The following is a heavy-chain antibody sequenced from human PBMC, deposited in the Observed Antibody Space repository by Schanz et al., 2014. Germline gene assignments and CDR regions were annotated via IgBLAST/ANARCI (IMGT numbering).Heavy chain of an antibody. Sequence: EVQLVESGGGLVRPGGSLRLSCTTSGLIFSTYTLNWVRQAPGKGLEWISYISFSGNTIYYADSVKGRFTISRDNAKNSVLLQMNRLRAEDTAVYYCATEGPRGTRHPINYYYAMDNWGQGTKXTV. J-gene: IGHJ6*02. D-gene: IGHD6-6*01. V-gene: IGHV3-48*01. CDR1: GLIFSTYT. CDR3: ATEGPRGTRHPINYYYAMDN. CDR2: ISFSGNTI.